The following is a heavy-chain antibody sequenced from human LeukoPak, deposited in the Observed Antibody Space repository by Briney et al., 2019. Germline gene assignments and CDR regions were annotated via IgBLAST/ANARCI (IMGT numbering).Heavy chain of an antibody. CDR1: GFAFSHHG. J-gene: IGHJ5*02. CDR2: VGPSGART. D-gene: IGHD3-10*01. Sequence: GGSLRLSCAASGFAFSHHGMNWVRQAPGKGLEWVSGVGPSGARTYYADPVQGRFTISRDYSKNTLYLQMNSLRTEETAVYYCAKGPAMVRGTFDPWGQGTLVTVSS. V-gene: IGHV3-23*01. CDR3: AKGPAMVRGTFDP.